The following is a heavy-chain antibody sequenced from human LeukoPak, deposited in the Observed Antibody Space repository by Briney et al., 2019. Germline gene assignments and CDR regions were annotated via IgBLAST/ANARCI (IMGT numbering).Heavy chain of an antibody. CDR3: ARGGGGLDY. D-gene: IGHD4-23*01. Sequence: GSLRLSCAGSRFTFSDHYMNWVRQAPGKGLEWIGRIKTKANSDTTQYAASVKGRFTISRDDSKNSLDLQMNSLKTEDTAVYYCARGGGGLDYWGQGTLVTVSS. CDR2: IKTKANSDTT. J-gene: IGHJ4*02. CDR1: RFTFSDHY. V-gene: IGHV3-72*01.